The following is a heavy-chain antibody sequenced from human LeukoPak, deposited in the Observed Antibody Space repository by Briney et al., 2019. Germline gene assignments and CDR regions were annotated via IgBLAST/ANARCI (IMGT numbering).Heavy chain of an antibody. CDR1: GYSFTSYW. D-gene: IGHD3-9*01. CDR2: IYPGDPDT. J-gene: IGHJ5*02. V-gene: IGHV5-51*01. CDR3: ARQSYDILTGYYFWFDP. Sequence: GESLKISCKGSGYSFTSYWIGWVRQMPGKGLEWMGIIYPGDPDTRYSPSFQGQVTISADKSISTAYLQWSSLKASDTAMYYCARQSYDILTGYYFWFDPWGQGTLVTVSS.